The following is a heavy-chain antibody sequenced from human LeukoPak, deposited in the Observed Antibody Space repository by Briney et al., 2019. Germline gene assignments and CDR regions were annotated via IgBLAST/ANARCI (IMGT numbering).Heavy chain of an antibody. J-gene: IGHJ4*02. CDR2: IYPGESDT. CDR1: GYRFTSYW. Sequence: GESLKISYKGSGYRFTSYWIGWVRPMPGKGVEWMGIIYPGESDTRYSASFQGQVTISDEKSNRTSYLEWSSLETSDTAMYYCARHDGSGIAAAGIDYWGQGTLVTVSS. CDR3: ARHDGSGIAAAGIDY. V-gene: IGHV5-51*01. D-gene: IGHD6-13*01.